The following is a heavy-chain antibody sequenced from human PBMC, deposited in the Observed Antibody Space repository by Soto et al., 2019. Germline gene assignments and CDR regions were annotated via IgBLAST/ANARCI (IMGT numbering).Heavy chain of an antibody. CDR1: GFTFSTYA. D-gene: IGHD6-19*01. J-gene: IGHJ4*02. V-gene: IGHV3-23*01. CDR3: AKELVNSGWTYFDY. Sequence: EVQLLESGGGLVEPGGSLRLSCAASGFTFSTYAMSWVRQAPGKGLEWVSAISDGGGRTYYADSAKGRFTISRDNSKNTLDLQMNSLRAEDTAVYFCAKELVNSGWTYFDYWGQGTLVTVSS. CDR2: ISDGGGRT.